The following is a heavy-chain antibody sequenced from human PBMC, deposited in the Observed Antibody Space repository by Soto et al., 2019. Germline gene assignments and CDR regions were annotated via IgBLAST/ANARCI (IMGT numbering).Heavy chain of an antibody. Sequence: EVQLVESGGGLVQPGGSLRLSCAASGFTFSSYWMHWVRQAPGKGLVWVSRINSDGSITSYADSVKGRFTISRDTAKNTLYMQMNSLRADDTAVYYCARARRAAFDIWGQGTMVTVSS. J-gene: IGHJ3*02. CDR2: INSDGSIT. CDR1: GFTFSSYW. CDR3: ARARRAAFDI. V-gene: IGHV3-74*01.